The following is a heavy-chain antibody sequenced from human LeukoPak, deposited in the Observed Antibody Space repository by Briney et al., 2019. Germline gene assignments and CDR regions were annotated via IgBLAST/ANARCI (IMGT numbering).Heavy chain of an antibody. Sequence: GGFLRLSCAASGFTSSSFAMSWVRQAPGKGLEWVSAISGNSENAYFADSVKGRFTIPRDNSKNTLYLQVTSLRVEDTAVYYCAKDRLTYDTAMAWFWGQGTLVTVSS. CDR2: ISGNSENA. D-gene: IGHD5-18*01. V-gene: IGHV3-23*01. J-gene: IGHJ4*02. CDR3: AKDRLTYDTAMAWF. CDR1: GFTSSSFA.